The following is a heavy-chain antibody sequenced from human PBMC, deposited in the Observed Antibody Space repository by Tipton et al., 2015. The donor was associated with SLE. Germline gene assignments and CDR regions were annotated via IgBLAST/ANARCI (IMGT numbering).Heavy chain of an antibody. D-gene: IGHD5-12*01. CDR2: ISSSGSTI. V-gene: IGHV3-11*01. CDR1: GFTFSDYY. CDR3: AGILSGYDPLFDY. Sequence: SLRLSCAASGFTFSDYYMSWIRQAPGKGLEWVSYISSSGSTIYYADSVKGRFTISRDNAKNSLYLQMNSLRAEDTAVYYCAGILSGYDPLFDYWGQGTLVTVSS. J-gene: IGHJ4*02.